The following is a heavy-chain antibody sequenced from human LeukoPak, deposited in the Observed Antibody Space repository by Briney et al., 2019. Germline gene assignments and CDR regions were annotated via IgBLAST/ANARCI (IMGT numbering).Heavy chain of an antibody. Sequence: ASVKVSCKASGYTFTTYIVHWVRRAPGQGLEWMGWINTDNGHTKYSQKFQGRVTITRDTSASTAYMELSSLRSEDTAVYYCARDYDYNNYGWFDTWGQGTLVTVSS. CDR1: GYTFTTYI. CDR2: INTDNGHT. V-gene: IGHV1-3*04. CDR3: ARDYDYNNYGWFDT. D-gene: IGHD4-11*01. J-gene: IGHJ5*02.